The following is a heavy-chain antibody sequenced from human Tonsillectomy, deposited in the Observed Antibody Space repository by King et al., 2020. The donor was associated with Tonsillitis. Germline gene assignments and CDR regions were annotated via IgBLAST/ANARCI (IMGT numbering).Heavy chain of an antibody. CDR3: ARKMGSGTNWFDT. CDR1: GYTFNRYG. J-gene: IGHJ5*02. V-gene: IGHV1-18*01. D-gene: IGHD3-10*01. Sequence: QLVQSGAEVKKAGASVKVSCKASGYTFNRYGISWVRQAPGQGLEWMGWISGYGNTNYAQKVQDRVTMTTDTSTSTAHMEVRSLRPDDTAVYYCARKMGSGTNWFDTWGQGTLVTVTS. CDR2: ISGYGNT.